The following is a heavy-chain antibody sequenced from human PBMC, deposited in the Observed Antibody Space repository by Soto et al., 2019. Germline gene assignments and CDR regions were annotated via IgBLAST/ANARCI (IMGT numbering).Heavy chain of an antibody. J-gene: IGHJ6*04. CDR1: GYTLTNYV. Sequence: GASVKVSCKASGYTLTNYVINWVRQAPGQGLEWMGWISTFNANTNYAQNLQGRVTMTTDTSTRTAYMELRSLRSDDTALYFCARATTTRDSALDIWGKGTTVTVSS. CDR2: ISTFNANT. V-gene: IGHV1-18*01. CDR3: ARATTTRDSALDI. D-gene: IGHD1-26*01.